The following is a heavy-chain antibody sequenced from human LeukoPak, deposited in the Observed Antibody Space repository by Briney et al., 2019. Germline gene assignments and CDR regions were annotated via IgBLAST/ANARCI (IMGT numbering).Heavy chain of an antibody. CDR1: GFTSSDYY. CDR2: MIRSGSTT. D-gene: IGHD3-22*01. J-gene: IGHJ5*02. V-gene: IGHV3-11*01. Sequence: PRGSLRLSCAASGFTSSDYYMSWIRQAPGKGLEWVAYMIRSGSTTSYADSVKGRFTISRDNPKNSLYLQMNSLRDEDTAVYYCARNRHYDGGWLDPWGQGTLVTVSS. CDR3: ARNRHYDGGWLDP.